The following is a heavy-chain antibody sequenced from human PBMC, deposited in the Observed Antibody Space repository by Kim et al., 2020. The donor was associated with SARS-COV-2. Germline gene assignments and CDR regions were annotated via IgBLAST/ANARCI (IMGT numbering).Heavy chain of an antibody. CDR2: IKQGGSAK. D-gene: IGHD4-4*01. CDR3: ARDYSNYNWYYYGRDV. J-gene: IGHJ6*02. V-gene: IGHV3-7*01. CDR1: GFSLSSYW. Sequence: GGSLRLSCAVSGFSLSSYWMSWVRQAPGKGLEWVANIKQGGSAKYYVATVKGRFTIFSDNAKNSLYLQMNSLRAEDTAVYYCARDYSNYNWYYYGRDVWGQGTTVTLAS.